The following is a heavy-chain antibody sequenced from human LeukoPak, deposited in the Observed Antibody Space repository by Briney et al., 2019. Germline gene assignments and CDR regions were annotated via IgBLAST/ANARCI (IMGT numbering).Heavy chain of an antibody. CDR1: GFTFSSYA. D-gene: IGHD3-22*01. Sequence: GGSLRLSCAASGFTFSSYAMSWARQAPGKGLEWVSAISGSGGSTYYADSVKGRFTISRDNSKNTLYLQMNSLRAEDTAVYYCAKEGEVPAVMYYYDSSGYNFDYWGQGTLVTVSS. CDR3: AKEGEVPAVMYYYDSSGYNFDY. J-gene: IGHJ4*02. V-gene: IGHV3-23*01. CDR2: ISGSGGST.